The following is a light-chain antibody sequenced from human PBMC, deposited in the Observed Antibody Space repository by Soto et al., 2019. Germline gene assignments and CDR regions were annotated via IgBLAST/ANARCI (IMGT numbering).Light chain of an antibody. CDR2: KAS. CDR1: QSISSW. Sequence: DIQMTQSPSTLSASVGDRVTITCRASQSISSWLAWYQQKPGKAPKLLIYKASSLKSGVPSRCSGSGSGTEFTLTISSLQPDDFATYYCQQYNSYSLTFGGGTKVEIK. V-gene: IGKV1-5*03. CDR3: QQYNSYSLT. J-gene: IGKJ4*01.